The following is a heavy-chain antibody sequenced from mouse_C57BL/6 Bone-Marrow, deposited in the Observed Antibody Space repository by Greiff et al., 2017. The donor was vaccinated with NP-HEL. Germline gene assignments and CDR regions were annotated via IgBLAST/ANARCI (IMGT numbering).Heavy chain of an antibody. J-gene: IGHJ3*01. CDR3: TRDDPPTYYGSSWFAY. D-gene: IGHD1-1*01. V-gene: IGHV5-9-1*02. CDR1: GFTFSSYA. CDR2: ISSGGDYI. Sequence: EVQLVESGEGLVKPGGSLKLSCAASGFTFSSYAMSWVRQTPEKRLEWVAYISSGGDYIYYADTVKGRFTISRDNARNTLYLQMSSLKSEDTAMYYCTRDDPPTYYGSSWFAYWGQGTLVTVSA.